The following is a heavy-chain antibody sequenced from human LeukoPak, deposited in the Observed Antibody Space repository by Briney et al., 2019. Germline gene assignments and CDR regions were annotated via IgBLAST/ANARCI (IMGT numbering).Heavy chain of an antibody. J-gene: IGHJ4*02. D-gene: IGHD3-3*01. CDR2: IYTSGST. CDR1: GGSISSYY. V-gene: IGHV4-4*07. CDR3: ARLVDGRWSGTTCYFDY. Sequence: PSETLSLTCTVSGGSISSYYWSWIRQPAGEGLEWIGRIYTSGSTNYNPSLKSRFTMSVDTSKNQSSLKLSSVTAADTAVFYCARLVDGRWSGTTCYFDYWGQGTLVTVSS.